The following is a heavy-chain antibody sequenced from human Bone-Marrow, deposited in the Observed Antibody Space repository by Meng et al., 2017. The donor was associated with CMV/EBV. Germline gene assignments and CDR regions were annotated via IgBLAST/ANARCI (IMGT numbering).Heavy chain of an antibody. Sequence: GESLKISCVASGFSFSGYWMTWVRQAPGKGLEWVATMHQDGSEKYYMDSVKGRFTISRDNAKNSLYLQMNGLRAEDTAVYYCARGRSYWPYYYGSGSYYTLDAFDIWGQGTMVTVSS. CDR2: MHQDGSEK. CDR1: GFSFSGYW. J-gene: IGHJ3*02. D-gene: IGHD3-10*01. V-gene: IGHV3-7*01. CDR3: ARGRSYWPYYYGSGSYYTLDAFDI.